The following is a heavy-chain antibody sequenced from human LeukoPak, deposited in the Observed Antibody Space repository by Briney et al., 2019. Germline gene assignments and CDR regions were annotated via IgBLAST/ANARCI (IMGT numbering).Heavy chain of an antibody. CDR1: GGTFSSYA. CDR2: IIPIFGTA. J-gene: IGHJ4*02. D-gene: IGHD6-13*01. V-gene: IGHV1-69*05. Sequence: ASVKVSCKASGGTFSSYAISWVRQAPGQGLEWMGGIIPIFGTANYAQKFQGRVTIITDGSTSTAYMELSSLRSEDTAVYYCATLAADFDYWGQGTLVTVSS. CDR3: ATLAADFDY.